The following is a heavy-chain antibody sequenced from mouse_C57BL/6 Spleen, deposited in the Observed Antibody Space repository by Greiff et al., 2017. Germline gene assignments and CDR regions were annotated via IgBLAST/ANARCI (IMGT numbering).Heavy chain of an antibody. CDR3: VRDYYGSSYWYFDV. Sequence: EVQLVESGGGLVQPKGSLKLSCAASGFTFNTYAMHWVRQAPGKGLEWVARIRSKSSNYATYYADSVKDRFTISGDDSQSMLYLQMNNLKTEDTAMYYCVRDYYGSSYWYFDVWGTGTTVTVSS. D-gene: IGHD1-1*01. CDR1: GFTFNTYA. V-gene: IGHV10-3*01. J-gene: IGHJ1*03. CDR2: IRSKSSNYAT.